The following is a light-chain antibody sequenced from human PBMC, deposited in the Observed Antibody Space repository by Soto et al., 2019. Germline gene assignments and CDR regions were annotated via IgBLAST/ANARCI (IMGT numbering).Light chain of an antibody. V-gene: IGLV1-40*01. CDR2: GNN. CDR3: QSFDSSLSAYV. Sequence: QSALTQPPSVSGAPGQRVTISCTGSSSNFGAGRDVHWYQQLPGTAPRLLIYGNNNRPSGVPDRFSASKSGTSASLAITGLQAEDEADFYCQSFDSSLSAYVFGTGTKVTVL. CDR1: SSNFGAGRD. J-gene: IGLJ1*01.